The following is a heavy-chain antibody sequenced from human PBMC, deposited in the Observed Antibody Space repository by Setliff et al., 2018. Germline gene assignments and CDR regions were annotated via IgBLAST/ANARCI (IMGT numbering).Heavy chain of an antibody. J-gene: IGHJ4*01. CDR3: ARSDDNFQYPDY. CDR1: GASISSGNDF. CDR2: IYTNGGT. V-gene: IGHV4-61*09. D-gene: IGHD1-1*01. Sequence: KSSETLSLTCSVSGASISSGNDFWNWIRQPAGKGLEWIGNIYTNGGTDYSPSLRSRVTISLGTSKNQFSLQLTSVTAADTAIYYCARSDDNFQYPDYWGQGTLVTVSS.